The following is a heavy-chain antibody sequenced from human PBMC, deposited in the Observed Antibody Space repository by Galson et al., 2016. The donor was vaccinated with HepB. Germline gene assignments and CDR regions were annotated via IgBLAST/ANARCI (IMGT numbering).Heavy chain of an antibody. CDR2: IDPSDSYT. CDR3: ARLHVPFIGMSWFDP. CDR1: GYSFTTYF. J-gene: IGHJ5*02. D-gene: IGHD1-26*01. V-gene: IGHV5-10-1*01. Sequence: QSGAEVKKPGESLTISCKGSGYSFTTYFIIWVRQMPGKGLEWMGRIDPSDSYTNYSPSFEGHVTISTDKSISTAYLHWSSLQASDTAMYYCARLHVPFIGMSWFDPWGQGTLVTVSS.